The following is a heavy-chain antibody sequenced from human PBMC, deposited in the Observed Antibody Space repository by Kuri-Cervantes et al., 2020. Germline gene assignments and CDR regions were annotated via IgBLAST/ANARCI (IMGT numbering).Heavy chain of an antibody. D-gene: IGHD6-19*01. CDR2: IIPIFGTA. J-gene: IGHJ3*02. CDR3: ARAYSSGWINAFDI. Sequence: SVKVSCKASGGTFSSYALSWVRQAPGQGLEWMGGIIPIFGTANYAQKFQGRVTITTDESTSTAYMELSSLRSEDTAVYYCARAYSSGWINAFDIWGQGKMVTVSS. V-gene: IGHV1-69*05. CDR1: GGTFSSYA.